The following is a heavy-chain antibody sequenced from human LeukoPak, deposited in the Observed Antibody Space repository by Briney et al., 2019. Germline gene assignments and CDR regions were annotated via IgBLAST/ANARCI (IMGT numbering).Heavy chain of an antibody. J-gene: IGHJ4*02. CDR2: INHSGST. CDR1: GGSFSGYY. Sequence: PSETLSLTCAVYGGSFSGYYWSWIRQPPGKGLEWIGEINHSGSTNYNPSLKSRVTISVDTSKNQSSLKLSSVTAADTAVYYCARGTNWGSDYWGQGTLVTVSS. V-gene: IGHV4-34*01. D-gene: IGHD7-27*01. CDR3: ARGTNWGSDY.